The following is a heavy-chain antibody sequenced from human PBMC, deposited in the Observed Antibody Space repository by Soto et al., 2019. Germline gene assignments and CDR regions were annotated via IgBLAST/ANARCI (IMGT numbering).Heavy chain of an antibody. CDR3: GRVSVGELPTY. V-gene: IGHV1-18*01. CDR1: GYTFTSYG. J-gene: IGHJ4*02. Sequence: QVQLVQSGAEVKKPGASVKVSCKASGYTFTSYGISWVRQAPGQGLEWMGWISAYNGHTNYAQKLQGRVTKTTDKSTSTAYMELRSLRSDDTDVYYCGRVSVGELPTYWGQGTLVTVSS. D-gene: IGHD3-10*01. CDR2: ISAYNGHT.